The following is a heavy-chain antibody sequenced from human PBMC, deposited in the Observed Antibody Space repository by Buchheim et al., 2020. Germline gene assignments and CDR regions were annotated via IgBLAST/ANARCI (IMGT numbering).Heavy chain of an antibody. J-gene: IGHJ6*01. Sequence: QVQLQESGPGLVKPSETLSLTCTVSGGSISSYYWSWIRQPPGKGLEWIGYIYSSGSTNYNPSLKSRVTISVDTSKNQFSLELGSVIAAGTAVYYCASDAVSPTHWYYYCDMDVWGQGTT. D-gene: IGHD3-16*02. CDR3: ASDAVSPTHWYYYCDMDV. CDR1: GGSISSYY. V-gene: IGHV4-59*01. CDR2: IYSSGST.